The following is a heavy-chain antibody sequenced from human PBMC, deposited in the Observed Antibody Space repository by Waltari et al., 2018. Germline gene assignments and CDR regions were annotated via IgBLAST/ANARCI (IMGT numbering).Heavy chain of an antibody. D-gene: IGHD2-15*01. CDR2: IYHSGST. V-gene: IGHV4-38-2*02. J-gene: IGHJ4*02. CDR3: ARDGLRGGNGAFDY. Sequence: QVQLQESGPGLVKPSETLSLTCAVSGYSISSGYYWVWLRQPPGKGLEWIGSIYHSGSTYYSPSLKSRVTISVDTSKNQFSLKLSSVTAADTAVYYCARDGLRGGNGAFDYWGQGTLVTVSS. CDR1: GYSISSGYY.